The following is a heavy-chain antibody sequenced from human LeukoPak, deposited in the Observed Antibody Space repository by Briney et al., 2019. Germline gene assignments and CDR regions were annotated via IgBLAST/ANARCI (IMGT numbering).Heavy chain of an antibody. CDR2: IYPDDSDT. Sequence: GESLKISCTGSGYTFRYYWIGWVRQMPGKGLEWMGIIYPDDSDTKYSPSFQGQVTISADKSISTAYLQWSSLKASDTAMYYCAREMSGGRPYYFDYWGQGTLVTVSS. CDR1: GYTFRYYW. V-gene: IGHV5-51*01. J-gene: IGHJ4*02. D-gene: IGHD3-3*01. CDR3: AREMSGGRPYYFDY.